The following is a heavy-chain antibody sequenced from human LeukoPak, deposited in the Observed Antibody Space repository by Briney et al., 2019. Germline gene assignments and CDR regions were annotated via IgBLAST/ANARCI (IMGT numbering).Heavy chain of an antibody. D-gene: IGHD5-18*01. Sequence: GGSLRLSCAASGFTFSSYGMSWVRQAPGKGLEWVSGISGSGGSTSYADSVKGRFTISRDNSRNTLYLQMNSLRAEDTAVYYCEAAAMVSTYPPDYWGQGTLVTVSS. J-gene: IGHJ4*02. CDR2: ISGSGGST. CDR3: EAAAMVSTYPPDY. V-gene: IGHV3-23*01. CDR1: GFTFSSYG.